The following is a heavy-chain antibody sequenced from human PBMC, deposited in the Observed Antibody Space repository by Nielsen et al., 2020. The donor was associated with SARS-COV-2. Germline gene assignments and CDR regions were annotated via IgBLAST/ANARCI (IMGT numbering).Heavy chain of an antibody. CDR2: IRSEPYGGTT. J-gene: IGHJ4*02. Sequence: GESLKISCTASGFSFAEYALIWVRQAPGRGLEWIGFIRSEPYGGTTEYAASVQGRFTISRDDSKAIAYLQMNSLKAEDTAVYYCTTGGLTMVRGVIQYWGQGTLVAVSS. CDR1: GFSFAEYA. D-gene: IGHD3-10*01. CDR3: TTGGLTMVRGVIQY. V-gene: IGHV3-49*04.